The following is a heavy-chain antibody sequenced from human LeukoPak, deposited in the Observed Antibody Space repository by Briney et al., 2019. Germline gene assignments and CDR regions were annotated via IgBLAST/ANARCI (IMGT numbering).Heavy chain of an antibody. CDR1: GYTFTSYG. J-gene: IGHJ4*02. D-gene: IGHD3-10*01. V-gene: IGHV1-18*01. CDR3: ARVYSTNYYGSGDRPFLFGY. CDR2: ISTYYGNT. Sequence: ASVKVSCKSSGYTFTSYGFSWVRQAPGQGLEWVGWISTYYGNTNYAQKLRDRVTMTTDTSTSTAYMELTSPRSDDTALYYCARVYSTNYYGSGDRPFLFGYWGQGTVVTVSS.